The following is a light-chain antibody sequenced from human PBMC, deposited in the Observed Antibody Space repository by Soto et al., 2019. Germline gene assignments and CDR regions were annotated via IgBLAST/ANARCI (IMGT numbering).Light chain of an antibody. CDR1: QSVSSNY. J-gene: IGKJ1*01. V-gene: IGKV3-20*01. Sequence: EIVLTQSPGTLSLSPGERATLSCRASQSVSSNYLAWYQQKPGQPPRLLISDASSRATGIPARFSGSGSGTDFTLTISSLEPEDFAVYYCQHYGRSPPSWTFGQGTKVEIK. CDR3: QHYGRSPPSWT. CDR2: DAS.